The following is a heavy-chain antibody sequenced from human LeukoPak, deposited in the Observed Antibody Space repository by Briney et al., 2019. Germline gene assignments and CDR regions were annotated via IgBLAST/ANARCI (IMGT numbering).Heavy chain of an antibody. V-gene: IGHV4-4*07. CDR2: ILPSGTS. J-gene: IGHJ4*02. D-gene: IGHD3-9*01. Sequence: SETLSLTCTVSGDSMSSFYWNWIRQPAGKGLEWIGRILPSGTSFSIPSLRSRLTMSLDTSKSQFSLRLNSVTAADTAVYYCARGPILTDLYYFDYWGQGTLVTVSS. CDR1: GDSMSSFY. CDR3: ARGPILTDLYYFDY.